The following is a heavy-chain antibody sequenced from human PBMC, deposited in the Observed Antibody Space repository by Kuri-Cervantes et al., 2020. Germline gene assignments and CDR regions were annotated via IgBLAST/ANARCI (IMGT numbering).Heavy chain of an antibody. J-gene: IGHJ4*02. CDR1: GFTFSSYS. CDR2: ISSSSTI. D-gene: IGHD3-16*01. CDR3: AKEDYAMNY. Sequence: GESLKISCAASGFTFSSYSMNWVRQAPGKGLEWVSSISSSSTIYYADSVKGRFTISRDNSKNTLYLQMNSLRAEDTAVYYCAKEDYAMNYWGQGTLVTVSS. V-gene: IGHV3-48*01.